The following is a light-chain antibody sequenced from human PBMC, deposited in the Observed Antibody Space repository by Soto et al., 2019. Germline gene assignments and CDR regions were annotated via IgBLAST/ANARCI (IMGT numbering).Light chain of an antibody. Sequence: DIQMTQSPSTLSASVGDRVTITCRASQSVSSWLAWYQQKPGKAPKLLIYDASTLESGVPSRFSGSGSGTEFTLTISSLQPDDFATYYCQQYNSYSGTFGQGTKV. CDR3: QQYNSYSGT. CDR2: DAS. V-gene: IGKV1-5*01. J-gene: IGKJ1*01. CDR1: QSVSSW.